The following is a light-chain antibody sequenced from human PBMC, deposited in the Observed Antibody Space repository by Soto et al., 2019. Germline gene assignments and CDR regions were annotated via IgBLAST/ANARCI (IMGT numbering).Light chain of an antibody. Sequence: AIRMTQSPSSLSASTGDRVTITCRASRGISSYLAWYQQKPGKAPKLLVYSASTLQSGVPSRFSGSGSGPDFTLTISSLQPEDSATYFCQQLNSYPQTFGQGTLLEI. CDR2: SAS. V-gene: IGKV1-8*01. CDR1: RGISSY. J-gene: IGKJ5*01. CDR3: QQLNSYPQT.